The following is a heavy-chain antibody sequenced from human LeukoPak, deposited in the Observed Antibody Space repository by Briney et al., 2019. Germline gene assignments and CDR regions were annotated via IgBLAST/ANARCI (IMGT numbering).Heavy chain of an antibody. Sequence: PGGSLRLSCAASGFTFSSYNMNWVRQAPGKGLEWVSSISSSSSYIYYADSVKGRFTISRDNAKNSLYLQMNSLRAEDTAVYYCARWWLGNYFDYWGQGTLVTVSS. CDR2: ISSSSSYI. CDR3: ARWWLGNYFDY. V-gene: IGHV3-21*01. CDR1: GFTFSSYN. D-gene: IGHD6-19*01. J-gene: IGHJ4*02.